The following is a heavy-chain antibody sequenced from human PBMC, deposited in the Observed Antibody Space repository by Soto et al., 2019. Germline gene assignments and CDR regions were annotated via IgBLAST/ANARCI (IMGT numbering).Heavy chain of an antibody. CDR3: AITHFSSSYYFDY. CDR1: GYTFTSYA. V-gene: IGHV1-3*01. J-gene: IGHJ4*02. Sequence: QVQLVQSGAEVKKPGASVKVSCKASGYTFTSYAMHWVRQAPGQSLEWMGWINAGNGNTKYSQKFQGRVTITRDTTASTTYKELSSPRSEDTDVTCWAITHFSSSYYFDYWGQGTLVTVSS. D-gene: IGHD6-13*01. CDR2: INAGNGNT.